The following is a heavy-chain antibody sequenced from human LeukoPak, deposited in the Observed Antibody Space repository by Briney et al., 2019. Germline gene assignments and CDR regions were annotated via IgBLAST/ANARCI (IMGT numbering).Heavy chain of an antibody. J-gene: IGHJ4*02. Sequence: SETLSLTCIVPGGSISSSSYYWAWLRQSPGKGREWIGTFSSGGSAYYNPSLTSRVSISKDTSDNQFSLRLYSVTAADTAVYYCARKQTGTMYDVWGQGTQVTVSS. CDR2: FSSGGSA. CDR3: ARKQTGTMYDV. V-gene: IGHV4-39*07. D-gene: IGHD1-7*01. CDR1: GGSISSSSYY.